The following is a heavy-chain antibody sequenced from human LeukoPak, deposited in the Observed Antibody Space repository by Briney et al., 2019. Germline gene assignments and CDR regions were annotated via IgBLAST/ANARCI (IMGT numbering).Heavy chain of an antibody. CDR2: ISSSSSYI. CDR3: ARVGYSGYASGVPRNFDY. D-gene: IGHD5-12*01. Sequence: GGSLRLSCAASGFTFSSDSMNWVRQAPGKGLEWVSSISSSSSYIYYADSVKGRFTISRDNAKNSLYLQMNSLRAEDTAVYYCARVGYSGYASGVPRNFDYWGQGTLVTVSS. CDR1: GFTFSSDS. J-gene: IGHJ4*02. V-gene: IGHV3-21*01.